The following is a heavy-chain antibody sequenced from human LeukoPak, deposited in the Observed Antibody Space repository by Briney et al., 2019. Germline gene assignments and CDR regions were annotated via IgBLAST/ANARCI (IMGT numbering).Heavy chain of an antibody. CDR2: ISVFNGNT. Sequence: ASVKVSCKASGYTFTISGICWVRQVPGQGVDWVGWISVFNGNTNYAQKLQGRVTMTTDTSTSTVYMELRNLRSNDTAVYYCARLSPSTYYYDSSYAFDIWGQWTMVTVSS. V-gene: IGHV1-18*04. D-gene: IGHD3-22*01. CDR1: GYTFTISG. J-gene: IGHJ3*02. CDR3: ARLSPSTYYYDSSYAFDI.